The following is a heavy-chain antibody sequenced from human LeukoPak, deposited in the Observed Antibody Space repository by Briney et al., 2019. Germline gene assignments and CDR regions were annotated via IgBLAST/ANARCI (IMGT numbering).Heavy chain of an antibody. CDR1: GYSFTGYY. CDR3: ARELYYYDSSGYLRL. Sequence: ASVKVSCKASGYSFTGYYMHWVRQAPGQGLEWMGWINPNSGDTNFAQKFQGRVTMTRDTSISTAYMELSRLRSDDTAVYYCARELYYYDSSGYLRLWGQGTMVTVSS. CDR2: INPNSGDT. V-gene: IGHV1-2*02. J-gene: IGHJ3*01. D-gene: IGHD3-22*01.